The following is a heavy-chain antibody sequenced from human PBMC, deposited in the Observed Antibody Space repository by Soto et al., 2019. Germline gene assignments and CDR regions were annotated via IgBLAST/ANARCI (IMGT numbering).Heavy chain of an antibody. CDR2: INFVSGGT. V-gene: IGHV1-2*02. CDR3: ARGGSYYAH. J-gene: IGHJ4*02. D-gene: IGHD3-10*01. Sequence: QEQLVQSGAEVKQPGASVRVSCKASGNTHTIYFIHWLRQARGQGLEWMGWINFVSGGTNYAHKLQGRVTLTRDTSTTTAFMELSGLRSDDTAVYFCARGGSYYAHWGQGTLVTVSS. CDR1: GNTHTIYF.